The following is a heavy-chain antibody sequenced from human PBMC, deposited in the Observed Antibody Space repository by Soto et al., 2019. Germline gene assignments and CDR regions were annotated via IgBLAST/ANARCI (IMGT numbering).Heavy chain of an antibody. Sequence: QVQLVESGGGVVQPGRSLRLSCAASGFTFSSYSMHWVRQAPGKGLEWVAVISYDGSNKYYADSVKGRFTISRDNSKNTLYLQMNSLRAEDTAVYYCAKPTYVWGSYRYWDYWGQGTLVTVSS. V-gene: IGHV3-30*18. CDR1: GFTFSSYS. J-gene: IGHJ4*02. D-gene: IGHD3-16*02. CDR3: AKPTYVWGSYRYWDY. CDR2: ISYDGSNK.